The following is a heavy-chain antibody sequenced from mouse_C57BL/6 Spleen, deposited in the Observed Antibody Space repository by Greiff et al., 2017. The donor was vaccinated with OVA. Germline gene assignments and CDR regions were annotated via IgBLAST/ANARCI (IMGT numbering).Heavy chain of an antibody. J-gene: IGHJ2*01. CDR3: ARSTTVVAYYFDY. V-gene: IGHV5-17*01. Sequence: DVQLVESGGGLVKPGGSLKLSCAASGFTFSDYGMHWVRQAPEKGLEWVAYISSGSSTIYYADTVKGRFTISRDNAKNTLFLQMTSLRSEDTAMYYCARSTTVVAYYFDYWGQGTTLTVSS. CDR2: ISSGSSTI. CDR1: GFTFSDYG. D-gene: IGHD1-1*01.